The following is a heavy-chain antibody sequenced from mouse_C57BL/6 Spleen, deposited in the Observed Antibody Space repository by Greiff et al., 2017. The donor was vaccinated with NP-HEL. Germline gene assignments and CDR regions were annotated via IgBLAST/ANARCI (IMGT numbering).Heavy chain of an antibody. CDR1: GYTFTSYG. CDR3: ARCAITTVVAWYFDV. CDR2: IYPRSGNT. J-gene: IGHJ1*03. D-gene: IGHD1-1*01. V-gene: IGHV1-81*01. Sequence: QVQLQQSGAELARPGASVKLSCKASGYTFTSYGISWVKQRTGQGLEWIGEIYPRSGNTYYNEKFKGKATLTADKSSSTAYMELRSLTSEDSAVYFCARCAITTVVAWYFDVWGTGTTVTVSS.